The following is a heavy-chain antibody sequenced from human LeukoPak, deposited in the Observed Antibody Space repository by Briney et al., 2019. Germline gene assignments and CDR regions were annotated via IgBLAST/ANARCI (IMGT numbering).Heavy chain of an antibody. CDR1: GGTFSSYA. Sequence: GSSVKVSCKASGGTFSSYAISWVRQAPGQGLEWMGGIIPIFGTANYAQKFQGRVTITADESTSTAYMELSSLRSEDTAVYYCASSDYSSSLSFDYWGQGTLVTVSS. J-gene: IGHJ4*02. CDR2: IIPIFGTA. D-gene: IGHD6-6*01. CDR3: ASSDYSSSLSFDY. V-gene: IGHV1-69*01.